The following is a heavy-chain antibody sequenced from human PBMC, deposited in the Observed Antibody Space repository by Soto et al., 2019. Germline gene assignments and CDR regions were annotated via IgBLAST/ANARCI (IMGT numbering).Heavy chain of an antibody. CDR1: GLGGDK. V-gene: IGHV3-53*01. J-gene: IGHJ4*02. Sequence: DVHLVESGGGLIQPGGSLGVSCAASGLGGDKLGWVRQAPGKGLEWVALLLTTGVTQYADSVKSRFSVSRDSSTNTQNLQMSSLTVDDTAVYYCARDRVGDGAYSLDFWAQGVLVSVSS. CDR2: LLTTGVT. CDR3: ARDRVGDGAYSLDF. D-gene: IGHD3-10*01.